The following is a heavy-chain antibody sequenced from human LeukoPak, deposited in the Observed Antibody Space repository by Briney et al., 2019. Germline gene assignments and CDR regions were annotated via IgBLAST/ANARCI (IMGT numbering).Heavy chain of an antibody. CDR2: IYYSGST. Sequence: PSETLSLTCTVSGGSISSYYWSWIRQPPGKGLEWIGYIYYSGSTNYNPSLKSRVTISVDTSKNQFSLKLSSVTAADTAVYYCARSREWEPFDYWGQGTLVTVSS. CDR1: GGSISSYY. V-gene: IGHV4-59*01. J-gene: IGHJ4*02. D-gene: IGHD1-26*01. CDR3: ARSREWEPFDY.